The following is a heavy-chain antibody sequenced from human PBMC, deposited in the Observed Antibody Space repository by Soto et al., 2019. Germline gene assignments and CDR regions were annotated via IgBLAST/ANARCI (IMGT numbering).Heavy chain of an antibody. CDR3: ARDSNGSGSYYNVNYFDY. Sequence: SETLSLTCTVSGGSISSGGYYWSWIRQHPGKGLEWIGYIYYSGSTYYNPSLKRRVTISVDTSKNQFSLKLSSVTAADTAVYYCARDSNGSGSYYNVNYFDYWGQGTLVTVSS. V-gene: IGHV4-31*03. D-gene: IGHD3-10*01. J-gene: IGHJ4*02. CDR1: GGSISSGGYY. CDR2: IYYSGST.